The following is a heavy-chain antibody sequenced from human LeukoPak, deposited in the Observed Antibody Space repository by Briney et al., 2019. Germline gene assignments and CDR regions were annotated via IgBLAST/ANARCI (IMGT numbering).Heavy chain of an antibody. J-gene: IGHJ4*02. CDR2: ISAYNGNT. V-gene: IGHV1-18*01. D-gene: IGHD2-15*01. CDR1: GGTFSSYA. CDR3: ARDRPVAAWTDY. Sequence: ASVKVSCKASGGTFSSYAISWVRQAPGQGLEWMGWISAYNGNTNYAQKLQGRVTMTTDTSTSTAYMELRSLRSDDTAVYYCARDRPVAAWTDYWGQGTLVTVSS.